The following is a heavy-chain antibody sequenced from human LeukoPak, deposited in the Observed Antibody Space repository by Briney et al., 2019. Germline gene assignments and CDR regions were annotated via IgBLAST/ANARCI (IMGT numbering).Heavy chain of an antibody. CDR1: GFTFSSYG. D-gene: IGHD3-10*01. J-gene: IGHJ4*02. CDR3: ARGQYYYGSGIKYYCDY. V-gene: IGHV3-33*01. Sequence: GGSLRLSCAAAGFTFSSYGMHWVRQDLGEGLEWVAVICSDGSNKYYADSVKGRFTISRDNSKNTLYLQLNSLRAEDTAVYYCARGQYYYGSGIKYYCDYWGQGTLVTVSS. CDR2: ICSDGSNK.